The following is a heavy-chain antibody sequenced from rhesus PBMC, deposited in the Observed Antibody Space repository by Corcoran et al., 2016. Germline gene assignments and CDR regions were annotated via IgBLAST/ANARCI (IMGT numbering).Heavy chain of an antibody. V-gene: IGHV4-147*01. J-gene: IGHJ5-2*02. Sequence: QVQLQESGPGLVKPSETLSLTCAVSGGSISSNYWSWIRQPPGKGLEWIGRIYGSSGSTSNNPSLTRRVTISTDTSKNQFSLKLSSVTAADTAVYYCAMSHYEDDYGYYYTRELDVWGRGVLVTVSS. CDR3: AMSHYEDDYGYYYTRELDV. CDR2: IYGSSGST. CDR1: GGSISSNY. D-gene: IGHD3S6*01.